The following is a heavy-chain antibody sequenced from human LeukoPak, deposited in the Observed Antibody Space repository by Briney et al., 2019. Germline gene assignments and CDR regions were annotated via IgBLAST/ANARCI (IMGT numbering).Heavy chain of an antibody. CDR1: GFTFSDYS. CDR3: TRDGSGFYYYYYMDV. J-gene: IGHJ6*03. D-gene: IGHD6-25*01. CDR2: ISTVSTYT. V-gene: IGHV3-21*01. Sequence: GGSLRLSCAASGFTFSDYSMNWVRQAPGKGLEWVASISTVSTYTFYAESLKGQISISRDNAKNSLILQMSSLRADDTAVYYCTRDGSGFYYYYYMDVWGKGTTVTVSS.